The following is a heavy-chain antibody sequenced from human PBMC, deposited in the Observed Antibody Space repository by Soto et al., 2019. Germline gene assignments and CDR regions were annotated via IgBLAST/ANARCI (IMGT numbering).Heavy chain of an antibody. J-gene: IGHJ5*02. CDR2: IYNSGST. CDR1: GGSISSVGYY. CDR3: ARETVGTIDR. D-gene: IGHD5-12*01. V-gene: IGHV4-31*03. Sequence: QVQLQESGPGLVKPSQTLSLTCTVSGGSISSVGYYWSWIRQHPGKGLEWIGYIYNSGSTHYNPSLQXRITKSVDTSKNQFSLKPSSVTVADTAVYFCARETVGTIDRWGQGTLVTVSS.